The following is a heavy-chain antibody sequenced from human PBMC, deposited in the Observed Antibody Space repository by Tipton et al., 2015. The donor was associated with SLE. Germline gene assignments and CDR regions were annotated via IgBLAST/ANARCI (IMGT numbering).Heavy chain of an antibody. CDR3: AKVDYDSSGYPGDYFDY. D-gene: IGHD3-22*01. Sequence: SLRLSCAASGFTFSSYGMHWVRQAPGKGLEWVSAISGSGGSTYYADSVKGRFTISRDNSKNTLYLQMNSLRAEDTAVYYCAKVDYDSSGYPGDYFDYWGQGTLVTVSS. CDR1: GFTFSSYG. V-gene: IGHV3-23*01. CDR2: ISGSGGST. J-gene: IGHJ4*02.